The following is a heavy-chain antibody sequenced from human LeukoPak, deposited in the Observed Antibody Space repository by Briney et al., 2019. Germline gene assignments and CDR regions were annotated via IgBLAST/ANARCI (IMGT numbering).Heavy chain of an antibody. Sequence: PGGSLRLSCAASGFTFSSYAMHWVRQAPGKGLEWVAFIRYDGSNKYYADSVKGRFTISRDNSKNTLYLQMNSLRAEDMAVYYCAKDVIWFGELGYYFDYWGQGTLVTVSS. D-gene: IGHD3-10*01. V-gene: IGHV3-30*02. CDR2: IRYDGSNK. J-gene: IGHJ4*02. CDR1: GFTFSSYA. CDR3: AKDVIWFGELGYYFDY.